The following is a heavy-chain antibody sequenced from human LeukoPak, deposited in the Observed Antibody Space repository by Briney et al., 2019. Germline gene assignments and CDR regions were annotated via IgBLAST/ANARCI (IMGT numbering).Heavy chain of an antibody. J-gene: IGHJ3*02. CDR1: GFTFSNYW. CDR3: ARGFTIFGVVNDAFDI. D-gene: IGHD3-3*01. V-gene: IGHV3-74*01. Sequence: GGSLRLSCAASGFTFSNYWIHWVRQAPGKGLVWVSRINSDGSSTSYADSVKGRFTISRDNAKNTLYLQMNSLRAEDTAVYYCARGFTIFGVVNDAFDIWGQGTVVTVSS. CDR2: INSDGSST.